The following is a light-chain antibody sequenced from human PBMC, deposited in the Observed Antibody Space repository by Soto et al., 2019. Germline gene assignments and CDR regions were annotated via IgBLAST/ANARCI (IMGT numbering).Light chain of an antibody. CDR2: GAS. Sequence: EIVMTQSPATLSVSPGERATLSCTASQSVSTNLAWYQHQPGQAPTLLIHGASTRATGNPARFSGSGSGTEFTLTISSLQSEDFAVYYCQQYNNWPKTFGQGTKVEIK. J-gene: IGKJ1*01. CDR1: QSVSTN. CDR3: QQYNNWPKT. V-gene: IGKV3-15*01.